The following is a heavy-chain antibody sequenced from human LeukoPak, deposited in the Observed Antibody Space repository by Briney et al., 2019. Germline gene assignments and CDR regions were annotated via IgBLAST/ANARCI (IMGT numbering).Heavy chain of an antibody. Sequence: SETLSLTCTVSGGSISSSSYYWGWIRQPPGKGLEWIGSIYYSGSTYYNPSLKSRVTISVDTSKNQFSLKLSSVTAADTAVYYCARSTTVTSFDYWGQGTLVTVSS. CDR3: ARSTTVTSFDY. J-gene: IGHJ4*02. V-gene: IGHV4-39*01. D-gene: IGHD4-17*01. CDR1: GGSISSSSYY. CDR2: IYYSGST.